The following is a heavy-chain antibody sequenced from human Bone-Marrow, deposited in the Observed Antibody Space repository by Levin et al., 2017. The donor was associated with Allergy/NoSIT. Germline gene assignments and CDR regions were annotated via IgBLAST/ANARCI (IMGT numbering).Heavy chain of an antibody. CDR1: GFTVSNNY. V-gene: IGHV3-53*01. CDR3: TGGPSGVRS. D-gene: IGHD3-16*01. Sequence: ASVKVSCAASGFTVSNNYMSWVRQAPGKGLEWVSLIYSRGGTNYADSVKGRFTISRDSSKNTLYLQLNSLRAEDTAVYYCTGGPSGVRSWGQGTLVTVSS. J-gene: IGHJ4*02. CDR2: IYSRGGT.